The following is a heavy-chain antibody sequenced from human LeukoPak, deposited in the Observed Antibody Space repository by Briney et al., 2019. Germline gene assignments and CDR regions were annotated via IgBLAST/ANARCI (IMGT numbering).Heavy chain of an antibody. D-gene: IGHD1-26*01. CDR3: ARDLSLGGAFDI. CDR2: IYYTGST. V-gene: IGHV4-39*02. J-gene: IGHJ3*02. CDR1: GGSISSSSYY. Sequence: SETLSLTCTVSGGSISSSSYYWGWIRQPPGKGLEWIGTIYYTGSTYYNPSLESRVTMSVDMSTNQFSLRLSSVAASDTAVYYCARDLSLGGAFDIWGQETMVTVSS.